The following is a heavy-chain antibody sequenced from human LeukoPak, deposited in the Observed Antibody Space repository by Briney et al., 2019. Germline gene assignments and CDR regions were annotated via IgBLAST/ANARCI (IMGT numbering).Heavy chain of an antibody. Sequence: SETLSLTCTVSDGSISSTSYYWGWLRQHPGQGLEWIVSISYSGSTYYNPSLRSRVTISVDTSKNQLSLKLSSVTAADTAVYYCARHFVRSWFSPLDSWGQGTLVTVSS. CDR2: ISYSGST. J-gene: IGHJ4*02. CDR1: DGSISSTSYY. CDR3: ARHFVRSWFSPLDS. V-gene: IGHV4-39*01. D-gene: IGHD2-15*01.